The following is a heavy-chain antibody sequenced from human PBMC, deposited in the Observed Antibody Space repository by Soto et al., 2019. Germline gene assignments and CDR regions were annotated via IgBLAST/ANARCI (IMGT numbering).Heavy chain of an antibody. CDR3: ASSYSSSSLGGAYYYYGMDV. D-gene: IGHD6-6*01. Sequence: ASVKVSCKASGGTFSSYAISWVRQAPGQGLEWMGGIIPIFGTANYAQKFQGRVTITADESTSTAYMELSSLRSEDTAVYYCASSYSSSSLGGAYYYYGMDVWGQGTTVTVSS. CDR1: GGTFSSYA. V-gene: IGHV1-69*13. J-gene: IGHJ6*02. CDR2: IIPIFGTA.